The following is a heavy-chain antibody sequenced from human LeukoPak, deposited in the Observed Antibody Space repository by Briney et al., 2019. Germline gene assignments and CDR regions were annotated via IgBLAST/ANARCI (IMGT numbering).Heavy chain of an antibody. D-gene: IGHD2-2*01. J-gene: IGHJ5*02. V-gene: IGHV4-39*07. CDR2: IYYSGST. Sequence: PSETLSLTCTVSGGSISSYYWGWIRQPPGKGLEWIGSIYYSGSTYYNPSLKSRVTISVDTSKNQFSLKLSSVTAADTAVYYCARERGGYCSSTSCYLLNWFDPWGQGTLVTVSS. CDR1: GGSISSYY. CDR3: ARERGGYCSSTSCYLLNWFDP.